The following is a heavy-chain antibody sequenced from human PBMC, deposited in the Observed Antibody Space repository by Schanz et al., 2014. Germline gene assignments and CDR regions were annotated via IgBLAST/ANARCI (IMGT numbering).Heavy chain of an antibody. Sequence: EVQLLESGGGLVQPGGSLRLSCAASGFTFRGYAMSWVRQAPGRGLEWVSVISGSGGNTYYADAVRGRFTISRDNSKTTVYLQMNSHRAEDTAVYYCAKDAENTAMITDYFDYWGQGTLVTVSS. CDR2: ISGSGGNT. V-gene: IGHV3-23*01. D-gene: IGHD5-18*01. J-gene: IGHJ4*02. CDR3: AKDAENTAMITDYFDY. CDR1: GFTFRGYA.